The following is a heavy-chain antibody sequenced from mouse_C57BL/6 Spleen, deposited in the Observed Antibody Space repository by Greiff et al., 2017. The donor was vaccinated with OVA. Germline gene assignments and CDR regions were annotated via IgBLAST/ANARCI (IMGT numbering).Heavy chain of an antibody. CDR2: IDPEDGET. Sequence: VQLQQSGAELVKPGASVKLSCTASGFNIKDYYMHWVKQRTEQGLEWIGRIDPEDGETKYAPKFQGKATITADTSSNTAYLQLSSLTSEGAAVYYCASPPRYYYGGCEAGYFAYWGQGTTLTVSS. J-gene: IGHJ2*01. V-gene: IGHV14-2*01. CDR3: ASPPRYYYGGCEAGYFAY. CDR1: GFNIKDYY. D-gene: IGHD1-1*02.